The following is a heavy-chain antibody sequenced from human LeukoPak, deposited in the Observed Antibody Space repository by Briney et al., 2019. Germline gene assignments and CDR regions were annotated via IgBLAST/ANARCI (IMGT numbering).Heavy chain of an antibody. V-gene: IGHV1-18*01. D-gene: IGHD1-26*01. Sequence: ASVKVSCKASGYTFSSYGISWVRQAPGQGLEWMGWISAYNGNTNYAQKLQDRVTMTTDTSTSTAYMELRSLRSDDTAVYYCARDSQWELLPDYWGQGTLVTVSS. J-gene: IGHJ4*02. CDR1: GYTFSSYG. CDR2: ISAYNGNT. CDR3: ARDSQWELLPDY.